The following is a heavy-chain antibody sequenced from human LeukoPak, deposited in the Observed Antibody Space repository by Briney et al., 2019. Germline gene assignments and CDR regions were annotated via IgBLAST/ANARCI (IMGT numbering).Heavy chain of an antibody. CDR3: AKQSTARSLGE. CDR2: ISRNGADT. V-gene: IGHV3-23*01. J-gene: IGHJ4*02. CDR1: GFPFIFA. Sequence: PGGSLRLSCVASGFPFIFAMSWVRQAPGKGLEWVSTISRNGADTYYAGSVRGRFTISRDNSKNMLYLQMNSLRAEDTAVYYCAKQSTARSLGEGGQGTLVTVSS. D-gene: IGHD6-6*01.